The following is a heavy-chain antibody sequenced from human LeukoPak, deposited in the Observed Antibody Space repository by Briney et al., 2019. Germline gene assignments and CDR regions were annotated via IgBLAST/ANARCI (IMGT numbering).Heavy chain of an antibody. J-gene: IGHJ3*02. Sequence: GGSLRLSCAASGFTFSNYAMSWVRQAPGKGLEWVSAISGSSDNTYYADSVKGRFTVSRDNSKNTLYVQMNSLRAEDTAVYYCAIFNYYDSSGYPGDAFDIWGQGTMVTVSS. CDR1: GFTFSNYA. D-gene: IGHD3-22*01. CDR3: AIFNYYDSSGYPGDAFDI. V-gene: IGHV3-23*01. CDR2: ISGSSDNT.